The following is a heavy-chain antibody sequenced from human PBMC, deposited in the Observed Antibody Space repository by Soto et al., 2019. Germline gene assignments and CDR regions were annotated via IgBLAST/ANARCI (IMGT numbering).Heavy chain of an antibody. Sequence: SETLSLTCTVSGGSISSYYWSWIRQPPGKGLEWIGYIYYSGSTNYNPSLKSRVTISVDTSKNQFSLKLSSVTAADTAVYYCAGDLMGDFWSGYNGMDVWGQGTTVTVSS. CDR2: IYYSGST. D-gene: IGHD3-3*01. CDR1: GGSISSYY. J-gene: IGHJ6*02. V-gene: IGHV4-59*01. CDR3: AGDLMGDFWSGYNGMDV.